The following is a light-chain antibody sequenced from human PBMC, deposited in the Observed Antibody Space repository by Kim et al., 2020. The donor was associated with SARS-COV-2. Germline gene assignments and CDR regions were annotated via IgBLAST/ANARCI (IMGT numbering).Light chain of an antibody. Sequence: GQRVTISCSGGSSNIGTNYVNWYQQLPGTAPKLLIYTNNQRPSGVPDRFSGSKSGTSASLAIIGLRSEDEADYYCAAWDDSLSGVVFGGGTKLTVL. CDR3: AAWDDSLSGVV. CDR2: TNN. V-gene: IGLV1-47*01. J-gene: IGLJ2*01. CDR1: SSNIGTNY.